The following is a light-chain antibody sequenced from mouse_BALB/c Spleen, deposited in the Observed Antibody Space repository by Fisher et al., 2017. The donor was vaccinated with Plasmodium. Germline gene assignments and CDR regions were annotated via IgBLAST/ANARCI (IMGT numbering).Light chain of an antibody. CDR3: QQSNSWPLT. J-gene: IGKJ5*01. CDR1: QTVNNN. Sequence: DIVLTQSPVTLSVTPGDSVSLSCRASQTVNNNLHWYQQKSHESPRSLINYASQSISGIPSRFSGIGSGTDFTLSINHVETEDFGMYFCQQSNSWPLTFGAGTKLELK. CDR2: YAS. V-gene: IGKV5-43*01.